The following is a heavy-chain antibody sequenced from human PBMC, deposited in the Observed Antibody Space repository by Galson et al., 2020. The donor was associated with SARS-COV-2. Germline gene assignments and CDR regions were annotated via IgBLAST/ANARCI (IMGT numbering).Heavy chain of an antibody. V-gene: IGHV5-51*01. Sequence: GESLKISCKGSGYSFTSYWIGWVRQMPGKGLEWMGIIYPGDSDTRYSPSFQGQVTISADKSISTAYLQWSSLKASDTAMYFCARHGGYCSSTSCYTAHYYMDVWGKGTTVTVSS. J-gene: IGHJ6*03. CDR2: IYPGDSDT. CDR3: ARHGGYCSSTSCYTAHYYMDV. D-gene: IGHD2-2*02. CDR1: GYSFTSYW.